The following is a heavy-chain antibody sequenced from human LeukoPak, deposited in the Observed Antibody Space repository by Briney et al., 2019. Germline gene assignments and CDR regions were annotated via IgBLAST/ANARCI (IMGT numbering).Heavy chain of an antibody. CDR1: GASISSNNYY. CDR3: QSRYLEYLLDC. V-gene: IGHV4-39*01. D-gene: IGHD3-3*01. Sequence: SETLSLTCSVSGASISSNNYYWGWIRQPPGKGLEWIGSIYSGGYTYYNPSLKSRLTISVDTSKNQFSLRLSSVTAADTAIYYCQSRYLEYLLDCWGQGTLVTVSS. J-gene: IGHJ4*02. CDR2: IYSGGYT.